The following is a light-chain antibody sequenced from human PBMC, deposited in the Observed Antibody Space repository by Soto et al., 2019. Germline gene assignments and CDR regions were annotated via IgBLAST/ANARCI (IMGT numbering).Light chain of an antibody. CDR2: SNN. CDR3: AAWDDSLNGHVV. J-gene: IGLJ2*01. V-gene: IGLV1-44*01. Sequence: QAVVTQPPSASGTPGQRVTISCSGSSSNIGSNTVNWYQQLPGTAPKLLIYSNNQRPSGVPDRFSGSKSGTSASLAISGLQSEDEAYYYCAAWDDSLNGHVVFGGGTKLTVL. CDR1: SSNIGSNT.